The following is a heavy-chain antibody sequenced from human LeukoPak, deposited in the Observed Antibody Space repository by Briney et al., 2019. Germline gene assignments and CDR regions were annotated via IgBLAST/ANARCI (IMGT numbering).Heavy chain of an antibody. V-gene: IGHV1-2*02. CDR2: INPNSGGT. CDR1: VHTSTLYY. D-gene: IGHD3-22*01. Sequence: APVNLSFTSSVHTSTLYYMYWARQAPGQGLEWMGWINPNSGGTNYAQRFQGRVTMTRDTSISTAYMQLSRLRSDDTAVYYCAGTSYYSSGGYVDAFDIWGQGTMVTVSS. CDR3: AGTSYYSSGGYVDAFDI. J-gene: IGHJ3*02.